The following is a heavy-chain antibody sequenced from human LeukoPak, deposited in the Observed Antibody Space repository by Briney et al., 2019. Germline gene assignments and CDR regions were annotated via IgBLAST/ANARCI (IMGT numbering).Heavy chain of an antibody. Sequence: PGGSLRLSCAASGFTVSSNYMSWVRQAPGKGLEWVSVIYSGGSTYYADSVKGRFTISRDNSKNTLYLQMNSLRAEDTAVYYCARDPSMVRGVNPFLFDYWGQGTLVTVSS. J-gene: IGHJ4*02. CDR2: IYSGGST. CDR3: ARDPSMVRGVNPFLFDY. D-gene: IGHD3-10*01. V-gene: IGHV3-66*01. CDR1: GFTVSSNY.